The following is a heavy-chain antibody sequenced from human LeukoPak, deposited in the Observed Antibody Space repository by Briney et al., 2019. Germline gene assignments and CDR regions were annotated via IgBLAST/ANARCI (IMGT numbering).Heavy chain of an antibody. CDR1: GYTFTSYG. Sequence: ASVKVSCKSSGYTFTSYGISWVGQAPGHRREWMGWISAYNGNTNYAQKLHGRVTMTTDTSTSTAYIQLRSMRSDDTAVYYCARYGPPRLRSGWYGYFDYWGQGTLVTVSS. CDR3: ARYGPPRLRSGWYGYFDY. V-gene: IGHV1-18*01. J-gene: IGHJ4*02. D-gene: IGHD6-19*01. CDR2: ISAYNGNT.